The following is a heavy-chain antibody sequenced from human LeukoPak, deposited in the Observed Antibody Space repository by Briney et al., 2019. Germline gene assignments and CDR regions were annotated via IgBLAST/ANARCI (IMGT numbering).Heavy chain of an antibody. D-gene: IGHD4/OR15-4a*01. CDR1: RFIFSDYY. Sequence: GGSLRLSCAASRFIFSDYYMSWIRQAPGKGLELISYISSSTSYTNYADSVKGRFTISRDTANNSLYLQMHSLRAEDTAVYYCARVGATYPPSDAFDIWGQGTMVTVSS. V-gene: IGHV3-11*06. J-gene: IGHJ3*02. CDR2: ISSSTSYT. CDR3: ARVGATYPPSDAFDI.